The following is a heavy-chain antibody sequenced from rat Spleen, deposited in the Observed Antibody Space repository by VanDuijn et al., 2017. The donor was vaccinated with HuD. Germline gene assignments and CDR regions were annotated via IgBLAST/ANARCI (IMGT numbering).Heavy chain of an antibody. D-gene: IGHD1-12*03. Sequence: QVQLKESGPGLVQPSQTLSLTCTVSGFSLTSYHVSWVRQPPGKSLVWMGTIWAGGITAYNSLLKSRLSISRDTSKSQVFLKVNSLQTEDTATYYCARMGGLLSPPFDYWGQGVMVTVSS. CDR3: ARMGGLLSPPFDY. J-gene: IGHJ2*01. CDR2: IWAGGIT. V-gene: IGHV2-15*01. CDR1: GFSLTSYH.